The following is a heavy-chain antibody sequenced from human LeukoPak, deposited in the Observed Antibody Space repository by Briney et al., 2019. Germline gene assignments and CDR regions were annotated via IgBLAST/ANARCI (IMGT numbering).Heavy chain of an antibody. Sequence: SETLSLTCTVSGGSIGFYFWNWIRQSAGKGLEWIGRINGNGVTNNNPSLKSRLTMSVDTSKNQFSLNLRPVTAADTSVYYCVRDELRTTYRFSWDPWGQGILVTV. CDR1: GGSIGFYF. J-gene: IGHJ5*02. V-gene: IGHV4-4*07. CDR3: VRDELRTTYRFSWDP. CDR2: INGNGVT. D-gene: IGHD3-16*02.